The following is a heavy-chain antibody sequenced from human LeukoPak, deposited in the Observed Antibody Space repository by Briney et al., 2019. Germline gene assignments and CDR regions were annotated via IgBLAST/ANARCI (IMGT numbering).Heavy chain of an antibody. V-gene: IGHV4-59*02. Sequence: SETLSLTCTVSGGSVSSYYWIWIRQPPGKGLEWIGYVYNSGNTNYNPSLKSRVTMSVDTSKNQFSLKLSSLTAADTAVYYCARGSSSGYGSGSYYREFDCWGQGTVVTVSA. CDR2: VYNSGNT. D-gene: IGHD3-10*01. J-gene: IGHJ4*02. CDR1: GGSVSSYY. CDR3: ARGSSSGYGSGSYYREFDC.